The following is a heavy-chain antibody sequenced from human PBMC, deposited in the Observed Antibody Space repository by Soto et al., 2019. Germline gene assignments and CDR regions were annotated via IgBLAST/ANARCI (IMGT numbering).Heavy chain of an antibody. Sequence: EVQLLESGGGLVQPGGSLRLSCAASGFTFSSYAMSWVRQAPGKGLEWVSAISGSGGSTYYADSVKGQFTISRDNSKTKLQLQMNSLRAEDAAVYYCASRGDSSGYYSLWYFELWGRGTLVTVSS. CDR2: ISGSGGST. D-gene: IGHD3-22*01. CDR3: ASRGDSSGYYSLWYFEL. CDR1: GFTFSSYA. V-gene: IGHV3-23*01. J-gene: IGHJ2*01.